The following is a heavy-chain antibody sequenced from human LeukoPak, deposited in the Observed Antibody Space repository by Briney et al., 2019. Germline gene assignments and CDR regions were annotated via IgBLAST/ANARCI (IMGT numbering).Heavy chain of an antibody. Sequence: GGSLRLSCAASGFTFRSYGMHLVRQAPGKGLGWVAFIRNDGSNQYYADSVKGRFTISRDNSNNILYLQMNSLRAEDTGMYICAKGYGESHFDSWGQGTLVTVSS. J-gene: IGHJ4*02. V-gene: IGHV3-30*02. D-gene: IGHD7-27*01. CDR1: GFTFRSYG. CDR3: AKGYGESHFDS. CDR2: IRNDGSNQ.